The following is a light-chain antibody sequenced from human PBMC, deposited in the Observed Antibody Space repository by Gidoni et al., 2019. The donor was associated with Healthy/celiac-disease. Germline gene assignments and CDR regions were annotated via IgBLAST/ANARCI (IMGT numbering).Light chain of an antibody. V-gene: IGLV2-14*03. CDR1: SSDVGGYNY. Sequence: QSVLTPPASVSGSPRQSITISCTGTSSDVGGYNYFSWYQQHPGKAPKLMIYDVSNRPSGVSNRFSGSKSGNTASLTISGLQAEDEADYYCSSYTSSSTLHVFGTGTKVTVL. CDR2: DVS. CDR3: SSYTSSSTLHV. J-gene: IGLJ1*01.